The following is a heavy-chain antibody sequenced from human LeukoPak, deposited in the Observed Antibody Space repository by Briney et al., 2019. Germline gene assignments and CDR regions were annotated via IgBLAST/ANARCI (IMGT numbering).Heavy chain of an antibody. CDR3: ATPRVPFDI. CDR2: IYPDDSDT. J-gene: IGHJ3*02. CDR1: GYTFSNYW. Sequence: GESLKISCKGSGYTFSNYWIGWVRQMPGKGLEWMGIIYPDDSDTRYSPSFQGQVTISADKSISSAYLQWRSLKASDTAIYYCATPRVPFDIWGQGTMVTVSS. V-gene: IGHV5-51*01.